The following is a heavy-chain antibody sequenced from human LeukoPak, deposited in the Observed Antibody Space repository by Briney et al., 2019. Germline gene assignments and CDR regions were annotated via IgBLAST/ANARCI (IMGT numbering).Heavy chain of an antibody. V-gene: IGHV4-39*07. CDR2: IYYSVTT. CDR1: GGSISGSSYY. CDR3: SSGKGYYMDV. D-gene: IGHD4-23*01. Sequence: SETLSLTCTVSGGSISGSSYYWGWIRQPPGTGLEWIGSIYYSVTTYYNPSLKSRVTISVDTSKNQFSLKLSSVTAADTAVYYCSSGKGYYMDVWGKGTTVTVSS. J-gene: IGHJ6*03.